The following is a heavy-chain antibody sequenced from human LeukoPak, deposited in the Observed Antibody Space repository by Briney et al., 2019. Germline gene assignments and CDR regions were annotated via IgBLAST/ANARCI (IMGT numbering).Heavy chain of an antibody. D-gene: IGHD2-2*01. CDR3: ARVLSNDASAFDI. CDR1: GGSISSSNW. V-gene: IGHV4-4*02. J-gene: IGHJ3*02. Sequence: PSETLPLTCAVSGGSISSSNWWSWVRQPPGKGLEWIGEIYHSGSTNYNPSLKSRVTISVDKSKNQFSLKLSSMTAADTAVYYCARVLSNDASAFDIWGQGTMVTVSS. CDR2: IYHSGST.